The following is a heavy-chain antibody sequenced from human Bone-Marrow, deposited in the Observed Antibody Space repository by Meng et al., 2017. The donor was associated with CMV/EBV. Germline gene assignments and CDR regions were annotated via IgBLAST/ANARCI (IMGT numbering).Heavy chain of an antibody. J-gene: IGHJ4*02. Sequence: GESLKISCAASGFTFSSYWMSWVRQAPGKGLEWVANINQDGSEKYYVDSVKGRFTISRDNAKNSLYLQMNSLRAEDTAVYYCARCEWNDAFDYWGQGTLVTVSS. D-gene: IGHD1-1*01. V-gene: IGHV3-7*01. CDR1: GFTFSSYW. CDR3: ARCEWNDAFDY. CDR2: INQDGSEK.